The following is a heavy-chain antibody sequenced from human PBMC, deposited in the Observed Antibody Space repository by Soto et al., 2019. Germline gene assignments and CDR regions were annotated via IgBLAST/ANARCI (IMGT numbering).Heavy chain of an antibody. Sequence: QVQLVESGGGVVQPGTSLRLSCAASGFTFSSYGMHWVRQAPGKGLEWVAVIWYDVNNKYYADSVKGRFTISRDNSKNTLYLQMNGLRVDDTAVYYCATGGSGAIFDYFAYWGQGTLVTVSS. V-gene: IGHV3-33*01. CDR2: IWYDVNNK. J-gene: IGHJ4*02. CDR3: ATGGSGAIFDYFAY. CDR1: GFTFSSYG. D-gene: IGHD1-26*01.